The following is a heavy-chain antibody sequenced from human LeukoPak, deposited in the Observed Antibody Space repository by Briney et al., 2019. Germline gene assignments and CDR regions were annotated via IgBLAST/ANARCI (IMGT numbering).Heavy chain of an antibody. V-gene: IGHV4-39*06. J-gene: IGHJ5*02. CDR1: GGSISSSSYY. D-gene: IGHD3-3*01. CDR2: MYYSGST. CDR3: ARDIGVLELLPNWFDP. Sequence: SETLSLTCTVSGGSISSSSYYWGWIRQPPGKGLEWIGSMYYSGSTYYNPSLKGRVTISVDTSKNQSALKLSSVTAADTAVYYCARDIGVLELLPNWFDPWGQETLVTVSS.